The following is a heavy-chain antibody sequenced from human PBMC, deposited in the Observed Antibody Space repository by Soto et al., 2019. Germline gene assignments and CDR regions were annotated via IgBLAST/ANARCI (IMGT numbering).Heavy chain of an antibody. CDR3: ARDGEVLRYFDWSPRYYYGMDV. V-gene: IGHV1-69*13. CDR1: GGTFSSYS. J-gene: IGHJ6*02. D-gene: IGHD3-9*01. Sequence: SVKVSCKASGGTFSSYSISWVRQAPGQGLEWMGGIIPIFGTANYAQKFQGRVTITADESTSTAYMELSSLRSEDTAVYYCARDGEVLRYFDWSPRYYYGMDVWGQGTTVTVSS. CDR2: IIPIFGTA.